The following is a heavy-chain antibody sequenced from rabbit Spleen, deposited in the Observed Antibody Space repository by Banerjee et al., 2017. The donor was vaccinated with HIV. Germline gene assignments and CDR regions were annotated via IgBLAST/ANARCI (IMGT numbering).Heavy chain of an antibody. CDR2: IFPGSTGST. CDR1: GFSFSSSYY. CDR3: ARDGAGGSYFAL. Sequence: QSLEESGGDLVKPGASLTLTCTASGFSFSSSYYMCWVRQAPGKGLEWIACIFPGSTGSTYYANWAKGRFTISKTSSTTVTLQMTSLTAADTATYFCARDGAGGSYFALWGQGTLVTVS. J-gene: IGHJ3*01. D-gene: IGHD8-1*01. V-gene: IGHV1S40*01.